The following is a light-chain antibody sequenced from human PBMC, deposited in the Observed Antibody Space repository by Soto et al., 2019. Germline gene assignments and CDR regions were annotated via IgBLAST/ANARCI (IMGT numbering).Light chain of an antibody. CDR3: QQRSNWIT. Sequence: DIVMTQSPATLSVSPGGRATLSCRASQSVSSNLAWYQQKPGQAPRLLIYDASNRATGIPARFSGSGSGTDFTLTISSLEPEDFAVYYCQQRSNWITFGQGTRLENK. CDR2: DAS. J-gene: IGKJ5*01. V-gene: IGKV3-11*01. CDR1: QSVSSN.